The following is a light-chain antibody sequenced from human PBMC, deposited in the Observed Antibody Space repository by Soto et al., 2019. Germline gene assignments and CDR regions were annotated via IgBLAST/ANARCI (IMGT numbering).Light chain of an antibody. CDR2: EAI. V-gene: IGLV2-23*01. CDR1: SLDVGKYDL. J-gene: IGLJ1*01. Sequence: LTQPASVSGSPGQSVTISCTGTSLDVGKYDLVSWYQHFPGKAPKLMIFEAIRRPSGISDRFSGSKSGNTASLTISGLQAEDEADYYCCSYSLITPYVFGSGTKVTVL. CDR3: CSYSLITPYV.